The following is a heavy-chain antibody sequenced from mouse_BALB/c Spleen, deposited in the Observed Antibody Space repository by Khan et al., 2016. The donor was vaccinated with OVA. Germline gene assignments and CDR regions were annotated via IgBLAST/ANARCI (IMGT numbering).Heavy chain of an antibody. D-gene: IGHD2-14*01. J-gene: IGHJ4*01. Sequence: EVKLLESGPGLVKPSQSLSLTCTVTGYSITSDYAWNWIRQFPGNKLEWMGYISSTGSTSYNPSLKSRISFTRDTSKNQFFLQLKSVTTEDTATYYSARSLYYSYGYALDCWGRGTSVTVSS. CDR1: GYSITSDYA. CDR3: ARSLYYSYGYALDC. CDR2: ISSTGST. V-gene: IGHV3-2*02.